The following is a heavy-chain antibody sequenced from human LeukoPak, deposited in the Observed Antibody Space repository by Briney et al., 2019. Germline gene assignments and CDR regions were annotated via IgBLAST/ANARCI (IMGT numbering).Heavy chain of an antibody. CDR2: IWHDGSHK. D-gene: IGHD7-27*01. CDR3: AKDGGLWVSAHWGDS. J-gene: IGHJ4*02. V-gene: IGHV3-33*06. CDR1: GFTFSTYG. Sequence: GGSLRLSCAASGFTFSTYGMHWVRQAPGKGLEWVTVIWHDGSHKDYADSVKGRFTISRDNSKNTLYLQMNSLRAEDTAVYYCAKDGGLWVSAHWGDSWGRGTLVTVSS.